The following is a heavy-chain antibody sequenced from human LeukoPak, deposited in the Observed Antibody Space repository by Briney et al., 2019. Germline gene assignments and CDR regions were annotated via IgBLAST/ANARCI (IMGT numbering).Heavy chain of an antibody. Sequence: GGSLRLSCAASGFTFSSYEMNWVRQAPGMGLEWVSYISSSTNAVYAADSVKGRFTISRDNARNSVYLHMVNLRAEDTAVYYCARLGSCTGGSCQSLDFWGRGVLVTVSS. CDR1: GFTFSSYE. CDR3: ARLGSCTGGSCQSLDF. CDR2: ISSSTNAV. V-gene: IGHV3-48*03. J-gene: IGHJ4*02. D-gene: IGHD2-8*02.